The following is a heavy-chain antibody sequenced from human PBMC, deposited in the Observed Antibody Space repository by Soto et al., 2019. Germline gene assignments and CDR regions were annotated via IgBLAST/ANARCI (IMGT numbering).Heavy chain of an antibody. CDR2: IIPILGIP. CDR3: ASQYYYGSGTYSSWFDP. V-gene: IGHV1-69*02. Sequence: QVQLVQSGAEVKKPGSSVKVSCRASGGPFSSNSISWVRQAPGQGLEWMGRIIPILGIPNYAQKFQGRVTIAADKFTITAYTELSSLRSHDTAVYYWASQYYYGSGTYSSWFDPWGQGTLVTVSS. CDR1: GGPFSSNS. J-gene: IGHJ5*02. D-gene: IGHD3-10*01.